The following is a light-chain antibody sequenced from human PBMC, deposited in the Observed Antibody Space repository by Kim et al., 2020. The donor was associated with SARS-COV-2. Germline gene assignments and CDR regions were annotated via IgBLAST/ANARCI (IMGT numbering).Light chain of an antibody. J-gene: IGLJ2*01. CDR2: LNSDDSH. V-gene: IGLV4-69*01. CDR1: SGHSSYA. CDR3: QAWGTGIQV. Sequence: QLVLTQSPSASASLGASVKLTCTLSSGHSSYAIAWHQQQPAKGPRYLMKLNSDDSHSKGDGIPDRFSGSSSGAERYLTIPSLQSEDEADYYCQAWGTGIQVFGRGTQLTVL.